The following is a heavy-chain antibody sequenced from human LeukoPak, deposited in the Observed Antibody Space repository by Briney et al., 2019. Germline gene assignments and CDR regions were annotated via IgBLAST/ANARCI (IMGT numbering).Heavy chain of an antibody. Sequence: AGGSLRLSCEASGFTFKDYWMRWVRQAAGKGPEWVANINQDGSEIYYVDSVKGRFTTSRDNAKSSLYLQMSSLRAEDTAVYYCTKRAGRPENRPWCIDFWGQGSLLTVSS. D-gene: IGHD2-15*01. V-gene: IGHV3-7*01. J-gene: IGHJ4*02. CDR3: TKRAGRPENRPWCIDF. CDR2: INQDGSEI. CDR1: GFTFKDYW.